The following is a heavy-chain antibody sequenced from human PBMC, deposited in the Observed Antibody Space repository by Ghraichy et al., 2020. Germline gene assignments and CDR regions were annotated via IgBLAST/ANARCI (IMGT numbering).Heavy chain of an antibody. D-gene: IGHD1-26*01. Sequence: SETLSLTCAVYGGSFSGYSWSWIRQPPGKGLEWIGEISQGGSTNYNPSLKSRVTISVDTSKNQFSLKLNSVTAADTAVYYCARGKGELKKNPNLFADYNYYYYMDVWGKGTTVTVSS. J-gene: IGHJ6*03. CDR1: GGSFSGYS. V-gene: IGHV4-34*01. CDR3: ARGKGELKKNPNLFADYNYYYYMDV. CDR2: ISQGGST.